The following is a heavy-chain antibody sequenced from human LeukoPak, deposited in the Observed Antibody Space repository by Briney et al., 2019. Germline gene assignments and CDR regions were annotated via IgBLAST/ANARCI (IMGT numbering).Heavy chain of an antibody. Sequence: PGGSLRLSCVASGSTFSSYAMTRVRQAPGKGLEWVSIVSGSGDSTYYADSMKGRFTISRDNSKNTLFLQINSLRVDDTAVYYCARDRRSTGWPFDYWGQGTLVTVSS. V-gene: IGHV3-23*01. CDR3: ARDRRSTGWPFDY. CDR1: GSTFSSYA. D-gene: IGHD6-19*01. J-gene: IGHJ4*02. CDR2: VSGSGDST.